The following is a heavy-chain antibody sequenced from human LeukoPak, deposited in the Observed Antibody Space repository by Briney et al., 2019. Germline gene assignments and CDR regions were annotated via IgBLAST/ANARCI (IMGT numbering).Heavy chain of an antibody. D-gene: IGHD1-26*01. Sequence: GGSLTLSCAASGFAFNDYWMNWVRQVPGKGLMWVARINSDGTRTTYADPVKGRFTVSRDNAKNTLYLQMNSLRAEDTAVYYCARDRSRWSRAPDADVWAQRTTVTVSS. V-gene: IGHV3-74*01. CDR3: ARDRSRWSRAPDADV. J-gene: IGHJ6*02. CDR1: GFAFNDYW. CDR2: INSDGTRT.